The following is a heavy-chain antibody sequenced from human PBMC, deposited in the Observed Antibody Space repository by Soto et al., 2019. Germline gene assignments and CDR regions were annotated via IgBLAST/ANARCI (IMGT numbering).Heavy chain of an antibody. Sequence: GGSLRLSCAASGLTFSSNWMHWVRQAPGKGLLWVSRINTDGSSTSYADSVKGRFTISRDNAKNTLYLQMNSLRAEDTAVYYCARDLPGGWGQGTMVTVSS. CDR1: GLTFSSNW. CDR2: INTDGSST. V-gene: IGHV3-74*01. J-gene: IGHJ3*01. CDR3: ARDLPGG.